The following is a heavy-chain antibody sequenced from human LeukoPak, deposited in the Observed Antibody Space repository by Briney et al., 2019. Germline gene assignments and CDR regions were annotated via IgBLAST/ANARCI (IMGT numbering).Heavy chain of an antibody. J-gene: IGHJ4*02. CDR1: GFTFSSYS. D-gene: IGHD2-15*01. Sequence: GGSLRLSCAASGFTFSSYSMNWVRQAPGKGLEWVSSISSSSSYIYYADSVKGRFTISRDNAKTSLYLQMNSLRAEDTAVYYCATDRKVEAGVPRFDCWGQGALVTVPS. V-gene: IGHV3-21*01. CDR3: ATDRKVEAGVPRFDC. CDR2: ISSSSSYI.